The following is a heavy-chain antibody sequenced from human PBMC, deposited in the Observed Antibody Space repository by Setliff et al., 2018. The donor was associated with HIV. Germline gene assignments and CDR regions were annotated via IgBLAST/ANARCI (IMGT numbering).Heavy chain of an antibody. CDR2: MNPNSGVS. CDR3: ARGKGVGGVIITGGLDV. CDR1: ATFTNVD. Sequence: ASVKVSCKASATFTNVDIHWLRRATGQGLEWMGWMNPNSGVSGYGQKFQGRVTMTRDTSISTAFMELSSLTSEDTAVYYCARGKGVGGVIITGGLDVWGKGTTVTVSS. D-gene: IGHD3-10*01. J-gene: IGHJ6*04. V-gene: IGHV1-8*01.